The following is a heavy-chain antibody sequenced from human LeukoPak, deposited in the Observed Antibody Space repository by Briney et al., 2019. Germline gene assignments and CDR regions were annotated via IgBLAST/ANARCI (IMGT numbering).Heavy chain of an antibody. CDR3: ARQTGSGLFTLP. Sequence: SETLSLTCTVSGVSISSSNSYWGWIRQPPGKGLEWIGSIYYTGNTYYNASLKSRVTISIDTSKNQISLRLTSVTATDTPMSYCARQTGSGLFTLPGGQGTLVTVSS. D-gene: IGHD3/OR15-3a*01. J-gene: IGHJ4*02. CDR1: GVSISSSNSY. V-gene: IGHV4-39*01. CDR2: IYYTGNT.